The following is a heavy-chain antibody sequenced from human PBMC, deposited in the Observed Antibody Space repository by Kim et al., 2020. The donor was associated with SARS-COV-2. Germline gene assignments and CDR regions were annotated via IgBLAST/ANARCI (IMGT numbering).Heavy chain of an antibody. CDR2: IYSGGST. Sequence: GGSLRLSCAASGFTVSSNYMSWVRQAPGKGLEWVSVIYSGGSTYYADSVKGRFTISRDNSKNTLYLQMNSLRAEDTAVYYCARAESSILWWWQKGTPGRGMDVWGQGTTVTVSS. CDR1: GFTVSSNY. J-gene: IGHJ6*02. CDR3: ARAESSILWWWQKGTPGRGMDV. D-gene: IGHD2-21*01. V-gene: IGHV3-53*01.